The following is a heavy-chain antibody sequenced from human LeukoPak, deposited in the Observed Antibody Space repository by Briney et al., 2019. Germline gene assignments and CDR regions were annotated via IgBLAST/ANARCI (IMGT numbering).Heavy chain of an antibody. CDR2: IVVGSGNT. V-gene: IGHV1-58*01. CDR1: GFTFTSSA. D-gene: IGHD1-1*01. J-gene: IGHJ4*02. Sequence: GASVTVSCTASGFTFTSSAVQWVRQARGQRLEWIGWIVVGSGNTNYAQKFQERVTITRDMSTSTAYMELSSLRSEDTAVYYCAADPTTLASFDCWGQGTLVTVSS. CDR3: AADPTTLASFDC.